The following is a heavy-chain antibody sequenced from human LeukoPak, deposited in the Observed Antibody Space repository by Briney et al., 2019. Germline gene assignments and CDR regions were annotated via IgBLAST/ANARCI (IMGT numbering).Heavy chain of an antibody. Sequence: SETLSLTCAVSGGSISSGGYSWSWIRQPPGKGLEWIGYIYYSGSTYYNPSLKSRVTISVDTSKNQFSLKLSSVTAADTAVYYCARTTEGGYTYGYFYYYYMDVWGKGTTVTISS. D-gene: IGHD5-18*01. J-gene: IGHJ6*03. V-gene: IGHV4-30-4*07. CDR1: GGSISSGGYS. CDR2: IYYSGST. CDR3: ARTTEGGYTYGYFYYYYMDV.